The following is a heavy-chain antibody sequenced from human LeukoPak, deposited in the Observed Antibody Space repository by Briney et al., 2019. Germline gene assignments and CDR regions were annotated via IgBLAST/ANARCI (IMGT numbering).Heavy chain of an antibody. CDR3: AKGSRDSSGWYRDY. CDR2: ISGSGGST. V-gene: IGHV3-23*01. D-gene: IGHD6-19*01. CDR1: GFTFDDYA. J-gene: IGHJ4*02. Sequence: PGRSLRLSCAASGFTFDDYAMHWVRQAPGKGLEWVSAISGSGGSTYYADSVKGRFTISRDNSKNTLYLQMNSLRAEDTAVYYCAKGSRDSSGWYRDYWGQGTLVTVSS.